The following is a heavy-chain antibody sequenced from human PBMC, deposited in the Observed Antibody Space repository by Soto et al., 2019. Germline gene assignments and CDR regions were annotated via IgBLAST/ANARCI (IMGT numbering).Heavy chain of an antibody. Sequence: SETLSLTCTVSGGSISSGSYYWDWLRQPPGKGLEWIGNVYYSGSTNYNPSLESRVTISVDTSKNQFSLKLSSVTAADTAVYHCARERNWFDPWGQGTLVTVSS. CDR2: VYYSGST. CDR3: ARERNWFDP. V-gene: IGHV4-39*07. CDR1: GGSISSGSYY. J-gene: IGHJ5*02.